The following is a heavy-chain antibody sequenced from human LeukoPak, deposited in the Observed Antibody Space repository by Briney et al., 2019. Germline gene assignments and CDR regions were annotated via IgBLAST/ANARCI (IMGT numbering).Heavy chain of an antibody. Sequence: ASVKVSCKASGYTFINFAINWGRQAPGQRPEWMGWINAGNGNTKYSQKFQGRVTITRDTSASTAYMELSSLTSEDTAVYYCARDPRAAADDYWGQGTLVTVSS. CDR3: ARDPRAAADDY. D-gene: IGHD6-13*01. J-gene: IGHJ4*02. CDR2: INAGNGNT. CDR1: GYTFINFA. V-gene: IGHV1-3*01.